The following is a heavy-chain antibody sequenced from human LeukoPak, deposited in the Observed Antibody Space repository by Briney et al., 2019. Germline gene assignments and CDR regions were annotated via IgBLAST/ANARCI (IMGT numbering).Heavy chain of an antibody. CDR2: MNPNSGNT. CDR1: GYTFTSYD. CDR3: ARDSLDGGNSAGY. D-gene: IGHD4-23*01. J-gene: IGHJ4*02. V-gene: IGHV1-8*01. Sequence: ASVKVSCKASGYTFTSYDINWMRQATGQGLEWMGWMNPNSGNTGYAQKFQGRVTITADKSTSTAYMGLSSLRSEDTAVYYCARDSLDGGNSAGYWGQGTLVTVSS.